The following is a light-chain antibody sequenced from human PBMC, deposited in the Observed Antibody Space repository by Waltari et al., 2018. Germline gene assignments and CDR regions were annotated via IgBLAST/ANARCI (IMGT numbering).Light chain of an antibody. Sequence: QSALTQPPSASGSPGQSVTISCTGTSSDVGGYNYVSWYQQHPGNAPKVMSYEVNKRPSGCPDRFSGSKAGNTASLTVSGLQAEDEADYYCSSYAGSNNLLFGGGTKLTVL. J-gene: IGLJ2*01. CDR3: SSYAGSNNLL. CDR1: SSDVGGYNY. V-gene: IGLV2-8*01. CDR2: EVN.